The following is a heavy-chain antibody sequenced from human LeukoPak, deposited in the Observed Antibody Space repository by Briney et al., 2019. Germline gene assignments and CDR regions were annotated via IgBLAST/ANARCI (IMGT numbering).Heavy chain of an antibody. V-gene: IGHV4-34*01. CDR3: AIPWETTNAFDI. CDR1: GGSFSGHY. CDR2: INHSGST. Sequence: SETLSLTCAVYGGSFSGHYWSWIRQPPGKGLEWIGEINHSGSTNYNPSLKSRVTVSVDTSKNQFSLKLSSVTAADTAVYYCAIPWETTNAFDIWGQGTMVTVSS. J-gene: IGHJ3*02. D-gene: IGHD1-26*01.